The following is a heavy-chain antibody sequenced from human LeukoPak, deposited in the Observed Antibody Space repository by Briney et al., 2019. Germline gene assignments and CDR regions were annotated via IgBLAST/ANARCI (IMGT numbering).Heavy chain of an antibody. Sequence: SQTLSLTCTVSNGSISSTGYQWTWIRQRPGKGLEWLGCISDTGRTDYNPSLKGRVSISIDTAKNQFSLRLNSVTAADTAVYYCARRATTGPFDPWGQGTLVTVSS. V-gene: IGHV4-31*03. D-gene: IGHD4-11*01. J-gene: IGHJ5*02. CDR1: NGSISSTGYQ. CDR2: ISDTGRT. CDR3: ARRATTGPFDP.